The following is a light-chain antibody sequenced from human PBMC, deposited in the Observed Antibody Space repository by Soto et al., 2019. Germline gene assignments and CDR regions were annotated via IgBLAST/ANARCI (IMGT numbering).Light chain of an antibody. Sequence: QSVLTQPPSASGSPGQSVTISCTGTSSDVGGYNYVSWYQQHPGKAPKLMIYEVSKRSSGVPDRFSGSKSGNTASLTVSGLQAEDEADYFCKSYAGSNTYVFGSGTKLTVL. V-gene: IGLV2-8*01. CDR1: SSDVGGYNY. CDR2: EVS. J-gene: IGLJ1*01. CDR3: KSYAGSNTYV.